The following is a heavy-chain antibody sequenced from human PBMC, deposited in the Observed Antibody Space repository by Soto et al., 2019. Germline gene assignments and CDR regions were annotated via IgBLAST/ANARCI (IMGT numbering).Heavy chain of an antibody. J-gene: IGHJ6*02. CDR3: ARDLRSYYDFWSGYSLYYYYGMDV. CDR2: INPSGGST. V-gene: IGHV1-46*01. Sequence: ASVKVSCKASGYTFTRYYMHWVRQAPGQGLEWMGIINPSGGSTSYAQKFQGRVTMTRDTSTSTVYMELSSLRSEDTAVYYCARDLRSYYDFWSGYSLYYYYGMDVWGQGTTVTVS. D-gene: IGHD3-3*01. CDR1: GYTFTRYY.